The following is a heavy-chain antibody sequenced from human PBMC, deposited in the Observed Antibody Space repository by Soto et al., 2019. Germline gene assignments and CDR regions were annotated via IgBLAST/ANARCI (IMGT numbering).Heavy chain of an antibody. CDR1: GFTFSSYA. Sequence: QVQLVESGGGVVQPGRSLRLSCAASGFTFSSYAMHWVRQAPGKGLEWVAVISYDGSNKYYADSVKGRFTISRDNSKNTLDLQMNSLRAEDTAVYYCARGSGYYYRYFQHWGQCTLVTVSS. CDR3: ARGSGYYYRYFQH. D-gene: IGHD3-22*01. V-gene: IGHV3-30-3*01. J-gene: IGHJ1*01. CDR2: ISYDGSNK.